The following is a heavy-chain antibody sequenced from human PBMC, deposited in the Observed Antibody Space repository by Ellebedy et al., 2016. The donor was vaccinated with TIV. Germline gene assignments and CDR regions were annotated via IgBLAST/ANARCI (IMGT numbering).Heavy chain of an antibody. D-gene: IGHD6-19*01. CDR1: GYSFTSYW. Sequence: GESLKISXKGSGYSFTSYWIAWARQMPGKGLEWMGIIYPGDSDTRYSPSFQGQVTISVDKSIRTAYLQWSSLEASDTAMYYCARRDSPIEVAGRVLDYWGQGTLVTVSS. V-gene: IGHV5-51*01. CDR3: ARRDSPIEVAGRVLDY. J-gene: IGHJ4*02. CDR2: IYPGDSDT.